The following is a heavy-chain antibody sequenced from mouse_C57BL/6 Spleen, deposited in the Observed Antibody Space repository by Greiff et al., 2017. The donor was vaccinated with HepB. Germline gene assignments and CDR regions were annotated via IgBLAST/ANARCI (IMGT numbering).Heavy chain of an antibody. CDR2: INPSSGYT. Sequence: VQLQQSGAELAKPGASVKLSCKASGYTFTSYWMHWVKQRPGQGLEWIGYINPSSGYTKYNQKFKDKATLTADKSYSTAYIQLSSLTYEDSAVYYCARSATTVVAPDAMDYWGQGTSVTVSS. CDR3: ARSATTVVAPDAMDY. CDR1: GYTFTSYW. J-gene: IGHJ4*01. D-gene: IGHD1-1*01. V-gene: IGHV1-7*01.